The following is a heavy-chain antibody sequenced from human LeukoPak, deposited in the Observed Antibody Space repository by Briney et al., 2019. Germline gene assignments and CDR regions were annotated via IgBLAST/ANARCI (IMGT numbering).Heavy chain of an antibody. V-gene: IGHV3-23*01. CDR3: AKDIDPQSGATVDDAFDI. CDR1: GGSFSGYY. Sequence: ETLSLTCTVYGGSFSGYYWSWVRQAPGKGLEWVSAISGSGGSTYYADSVKGRFTISRDNSKNTLYLQMNSLRAEDTAVYYCAKDIDPQSGATVDDAFDIWGQGTMVTVSS. CDR2: ISGSGGST. J-gene: IGHJ3*02. D-gene: IGHD1-26*01.